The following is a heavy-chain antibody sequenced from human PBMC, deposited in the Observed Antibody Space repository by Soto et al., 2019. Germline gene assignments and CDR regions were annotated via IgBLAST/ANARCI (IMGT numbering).Heavy chain of an antibody. J-gene: IGHJ4*02. CDR1: GGSISSSNW. CDR3: ARGMGIEVAGLYYFDY. CDR2: IYHSGST. V-gene: IGHV4-4*02. Sequence: QVQLQESGPGLVKPSWTLSLTCAFSGGSISSSNWWSWVRQPPGKGLEWIGEIYHSGSTNYNPARKIRVTISVYKSKNQFALKLSSVTAADTAVYYCARGMGIEVAGLYYFDYWGQGTLVTVSS. D-gene: IGHD6-19*01.